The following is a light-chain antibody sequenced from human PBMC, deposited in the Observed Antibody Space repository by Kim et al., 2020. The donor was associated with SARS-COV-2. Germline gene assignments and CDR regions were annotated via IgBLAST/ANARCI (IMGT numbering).Light chain of an antibody. CDR3: QQYYSTPRT. Sequence: DIVMTQSPDSLAVSLGERATINCKSGQSVLYSSNNKNYLAWYQQKPGQPPKLLIYWASTRESGVPDRFSGSGSGTDFTLTISSLQAEDVAVYYCQQYYSTPRTFGGGTKVDIK. J-gene: IGKJ4*01. CDR1: QSVLYSSNNKNY. V-gene: IGKV4-1*01. CDR2: WAS.